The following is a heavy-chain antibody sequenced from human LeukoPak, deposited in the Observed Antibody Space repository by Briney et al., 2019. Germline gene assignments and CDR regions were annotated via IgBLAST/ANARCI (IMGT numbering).Heavy chain of an antibody. V-gene: IGHV3-30*02. J-gene: IGHJ4*02. CDR2: IRYDGSDE. CDR3: ARDQFYGSGSTYFDY. Sequence: GGSLRLSCAASGFTFSNYGIHWVRQAPGKGLEWVAFIRYDGSDEYYAESVKGRFTISRDNSKNTLHLQMNSLRDEDRAVYYCARDQFYGSGSTYFDYWGQGTLVTVSS. D-gene: IGHD3-10*01. CDR1: GFTFSNYG.